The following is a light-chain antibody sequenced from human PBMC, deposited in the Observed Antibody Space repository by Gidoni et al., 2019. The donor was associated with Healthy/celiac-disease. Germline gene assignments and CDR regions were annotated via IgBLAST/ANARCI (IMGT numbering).Light chain of an antibody. CDR3: QQYNSYPWT. CDR1: QSISSW. J-gene: IGKJ1*01. CDR2: KAS. V-gene: IGKV1-5*03. Sequence: DIQMTPSPSTLSASVGDRVTITCLASQSISSWLAWYQQKPGNAPKLLIYKASSLESGVPSRFSGSGSGTEFTLTISSLQPDDFATYYCQQYNSYPWTFGQGTKVEIK.